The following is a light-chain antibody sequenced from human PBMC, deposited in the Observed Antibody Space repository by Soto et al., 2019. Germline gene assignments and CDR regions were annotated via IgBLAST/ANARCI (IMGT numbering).Light chain of an antibody. J-gene: IGLJ3*02. Sequence: QLVLTQPSSLSASPGASASLTCTLRSGLDVGPYKIYWYQQRPGSPPQYLLTYKSDSDKQQGSGVPSRFSGSKDASANAAISLISGLTSEDEAEYYCVISHRSAWVFGGGTKLTVL. CDR1: SGLDVGPYK. CDR2: YKSDSDK. CDR3: VISHRSAWV. V-gene: IGLV5-45*03.